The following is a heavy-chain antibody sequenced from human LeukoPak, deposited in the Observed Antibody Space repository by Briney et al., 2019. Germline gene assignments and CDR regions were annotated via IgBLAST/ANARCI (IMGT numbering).Heavy chain of an antibody. J-gene: IGHJ5*02. CDR3: ARGTAIAAAGYP. Sequence: SETLSLTCTVSGGSISSYYWSWIRQPAGKGLEWIGRIYTSGSTTYNPSLKSRVTMSVDTSKNQFSLKLSSVTAADTAVYYCARGTAIAAAGYPWGQGTLVTVSS. D-gene: IGHD6-13*01. V-gene: IGHV4-4*07. CDR2: IYTSGST. CDR1: GGSISSYY.